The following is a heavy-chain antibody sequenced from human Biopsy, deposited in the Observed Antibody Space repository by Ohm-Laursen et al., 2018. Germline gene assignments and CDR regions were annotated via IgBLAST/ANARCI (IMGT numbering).Heavy chain of an antibody. V-gene: IGHV3-7*03. CDR1: GFSFTSSW. CDR2: INPDASGK. J-gene: IGHJ4*02. Sequence: SLRLSCAASGFSFTSSWMTWIRQAPGRGLEWVATINPDASGKYYVDSVKGRFTISRDNAKTSLYLQMNSLRSEDTALYYCAKGLRGGRSSYDFWGQGTLVTVSS. CDR3: AKGLRGGRSSYDF. D-gene: IGHD6-6*01.